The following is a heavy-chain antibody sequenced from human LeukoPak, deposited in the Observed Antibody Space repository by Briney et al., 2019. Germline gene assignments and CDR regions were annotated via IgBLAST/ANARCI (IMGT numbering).Heavy chain of an antibody. Sequence: SGPTLVQPTQPLTLTCTFSGVSLITSPGGVGWIRQLPGKALEWLALLYWGDDKRYRPSLKSRLSITKNTPKNQVVHIMTNMDPVDTATYCCAHRLLYKGSGTYYFDYWGQGTLVTVSS. CDR1: GVSLITSPGG. V-gene: IGHV2-5*02. J-gene: IGHJ4*02. D-gene: IGHD3-10*01. CDR3: AHRLLYKGSGTYYFDY. CDR2: LYWGDDK.